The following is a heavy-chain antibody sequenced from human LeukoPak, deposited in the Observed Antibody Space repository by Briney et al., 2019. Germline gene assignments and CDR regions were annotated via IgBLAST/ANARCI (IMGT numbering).Heavy chain of an antibody. Sequence: PGRSLRLSCAASGFTFSSYGMHWVRQAPGKGLEWVAVIWYDGSNKYYADSVKGRFTISRDNSKNTLYLQMSSLRAEDTAVYYCARDEDSSGWQSFDYWGQGTLVTVSS. J-gene: IGHJ4*02. CDR1: GFTFSSYG. CDR2: IWYDGSNK. CDR3: ARDEDSSGWQSFDY. D-gene: IGHD6-19*01. V-gene: IGHV3-33*01.